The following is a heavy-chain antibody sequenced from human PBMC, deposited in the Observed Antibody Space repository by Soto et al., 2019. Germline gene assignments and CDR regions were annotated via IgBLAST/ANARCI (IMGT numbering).Heavy chain of an antibody. V-gene: IGHV5-51*01. J-gene: IGHJ4*02. Sequence: GESLKISCKGSGYSFTSYWIGWVRQVPGKCLEWMGIIYPGDSDTRYSPSFQGQVTISGDKSISTAYLQWSSLKASDTAMYYCARHPTHVYSSSHYWGQGKLVTVSS. D-gene: IGHD6-6*01. CDR2: IYPGDSDT. CDR1: GYSFTSYW. CDR3: ARHPTHVYSSSHY.